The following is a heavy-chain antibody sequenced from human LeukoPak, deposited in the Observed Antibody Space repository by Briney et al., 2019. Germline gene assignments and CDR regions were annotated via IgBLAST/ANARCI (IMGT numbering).Heavy chain of an antibody. V-gene: IGHV4-4*07. J-gene: IGHJ6*03. D-gene: IGHD6-19*01. CDR2: VYTSGST. Sequence: SETLSLTCTVSGGSISSFYWSWIRQPAGKGLEWIGRVYTSGSTNYNPSLKSRVTMSVATSKNQFSLKLNSVTAADTAVYYCARGVKYSNGWYVSYYYYYYMDVWGKGTTVTVSS. CDR3: ARGVKYSNGWYVSYYYYYYMDV. CDR1: GGSISSFY.